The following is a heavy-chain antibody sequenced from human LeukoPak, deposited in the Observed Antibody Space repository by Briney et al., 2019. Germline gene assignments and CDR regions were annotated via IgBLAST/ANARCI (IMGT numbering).Heavy chain of an antibody. CDR3: AKVHSGYDPVWSYYFDY. CDR2: ISGSGGST. CDR1: GFTFSSYA. D-gene: IGHD5-12*01. J-gene: IGHJ4*02. V-gene: IGHV3-23*01. Sequence: QPGGSLRLSCAASGFTFSSYAMSWVRQAPGKGLEWVSAISGSGGSTYYADSVKGRFTISRDNSKNTLYLQMNSLRAEDTAVYYCAKVHSGYDPVWSYYFDYWGQGTLVTVSS.